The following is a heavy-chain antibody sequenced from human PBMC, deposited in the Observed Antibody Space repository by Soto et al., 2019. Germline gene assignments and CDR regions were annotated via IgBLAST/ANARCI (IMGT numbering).Heavy chain of an antibody. CDR1: GFIFSSYS. V-gene: IGHV3-48*01. CDR2: ISSSSSTI. D-gene: IGHD6-19*01. CDR3: ASLLYSSGWRNPWYYYYGMDV. J-gene: IGHJ6*02. Sequence: PGGSLRLSCAASGFIFSSYSMNWVRQAPGKGLEWVSYISSSSSTIYYADSVKGRFTISRDNAKNTLYLQMNSLRAEDTAVYYCASLLYSSGWRNPWYYYYGMDVWGQGTTVTVSS.